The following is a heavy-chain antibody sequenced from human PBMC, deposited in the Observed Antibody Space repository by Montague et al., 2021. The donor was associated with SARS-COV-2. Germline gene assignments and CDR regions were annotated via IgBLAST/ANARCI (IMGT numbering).Heavy chain of an antibody. CDR1: GGSISSSSYY. Sequence: SETLSLTCTVSGGSISSSSYYWGWIRQPPGKGLEWIGSIYYSGSTYYNPSLKSRVTISVDTSKNQFSLKLTSVTAADTAVYYCARHGGHSYAHLAYWGQGTLVIVSS. V-gene: IGHV4-39*01. CDR2: IYYSGST. J-gene: IGHJ4*02. CDR3: ARHGGHSYAHLAY. D-gene: IGHD5-18*01.